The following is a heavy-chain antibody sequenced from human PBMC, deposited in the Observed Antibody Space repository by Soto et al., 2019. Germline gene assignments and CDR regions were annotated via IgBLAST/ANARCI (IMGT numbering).Heavy chain of an antibody. CDR3: VLDKIPAHPDYLDS. V-gene: IGHV3-30*04. D-gene: IGHD6-6*01. J-gene: IGHJ4*02. CDR2: MSPNGKIR. CDR1: GFTFSTNV. Sequence: QEHLVESGGDVVQPGTSLTLSCVASGFTFSTNVLHWFLQAPGKGLEWVAVMSPNGKIRLYTDSVKGRFTISRDNSKNTLYLQMTRLRPDDTAMYYCVLDKIPAHPDYLDSWGQGTPVTVSS.